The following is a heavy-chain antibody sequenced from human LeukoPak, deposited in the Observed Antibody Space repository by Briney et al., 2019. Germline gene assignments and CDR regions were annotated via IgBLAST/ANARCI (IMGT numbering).Heavy chain of an antibody. D-gene: IGHD3-10*01. Sequence: ASVKVSCKASGYTFTNCYLHWVRQAPGQRLEWMGWINAGNGNTKYSQKFQGRVTITRDTSASTAYMELSSLRSEDTAVYYCAAGEFDYWGQGTLVTVSS. J-gene: IGHJ4*02. CDR2: INAGNGNT. V-gene: IGHV1-3*01. CDR1: GYTFTNCY. CDR3: AAGEFDY.